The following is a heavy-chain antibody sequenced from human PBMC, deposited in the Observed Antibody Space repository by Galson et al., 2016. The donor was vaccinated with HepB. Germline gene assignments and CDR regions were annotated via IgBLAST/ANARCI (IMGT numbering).Heavy chain of an antibody. CDR3: ARHIHRRYFDCSTPYWFDF. CDR1: GASISSSTDY. CDR2: IYYSGSS. J-gene: IGHJ4*02. D-gene: IGHD3-9*01. V-gene: IGHV4-39*01. Sequence: SETLSLTCNVSGASISSSTDYWGWIRQPPGKGLEWIGSIYYSGSSYYNPSLRSRLTISVDASKNKFSLTLNSVTAADTAIFYCARHIHRRYFDCSTPYWFDFWGQGILVTVSS.